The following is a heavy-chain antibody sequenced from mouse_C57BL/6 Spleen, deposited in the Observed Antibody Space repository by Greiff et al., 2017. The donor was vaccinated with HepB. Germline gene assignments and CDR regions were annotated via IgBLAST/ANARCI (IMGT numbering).Heavy chain of an antibody. Sequence: EVKLMESGGGLVQPGGSLSLSCAASGFTFTDYYMSWVRQPPGKALEWLGFIRNKANGYTTEYSASVKGRFTISRDNSQSILYLQMNALRAEDSATYYCARYQATRAMDYWGQGTSVTVSS. CDR3: ARYQATRAMDY. CDR2: IRNKANGYTT. J-gene: IGHJ4*01. CDR1: GFTFTDYY. V-gene: IGHV7-3*01. D-gene: IGHD3-2*02.